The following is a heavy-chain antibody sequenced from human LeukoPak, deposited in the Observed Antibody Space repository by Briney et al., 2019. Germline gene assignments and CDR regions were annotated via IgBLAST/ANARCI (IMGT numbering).Heavy chain of an antibody. Sequence: GGSLRLSCAASGFTFSDHYMGWVRQAPGKGLEWVGRTGNKANSYTTEYAASVKDRFTISRDDSKNSLFLQMNSLKSEDTAVYYCARGNTSAWYPFDYWGQGTLVTVSS. CDR2: TGNKANSYTT. V-gene: IGHV3-72*01. CDR1: GFTFSDHY. J-gene: IGHJ4*02. D-gene: IGHD6-19*01. CDR3: ARGNTSAWYPFDY.